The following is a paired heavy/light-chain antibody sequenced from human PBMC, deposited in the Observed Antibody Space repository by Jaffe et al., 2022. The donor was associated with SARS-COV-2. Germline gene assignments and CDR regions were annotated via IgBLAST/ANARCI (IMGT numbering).Light chain of an antibody. J-gene: IGKJ5*01. CDR2: GAS. Sequence: EIVLTQSPGTLSLSPGERATLSCRASQSVTSNYLAWYQEKPGQAPRLLLYGASSRATGIPDRFGGSGSGTDFTLTISRLEPEDFAVYYCQQYGSSPITFGQGTRLEIK. CDR1: QSVTSNY. CDR3: QQYGSSPIT. V-gene: IGKV3-20*01.
Heavy chain of an antibody. D-gene: IGHD5-12*01. CDR1: GGSIGSGGYD. CDR2: ASPSGST. V-gene: IGHV4-61*02. J-gene: IGHJ5*02. CDR3: ARTPGWLRFNWFDP. Sequence: QVQLQESGPGLVKPSQTLSLTCTVSGGSIGSGGYDWSWIRRPAGQRLEWIGRASPSGSTKYNPSLKSRVTISLDTSKNQFSLKLTSVSVADTAVYYCARTPGWLRFNWFDPWGQGTLVTVSS.